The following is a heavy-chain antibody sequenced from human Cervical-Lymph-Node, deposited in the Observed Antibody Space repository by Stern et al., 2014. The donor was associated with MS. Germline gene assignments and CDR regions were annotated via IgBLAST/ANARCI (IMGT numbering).Heavy chain of an antibody. V-gene: IGHV3-23*04. CDR1: GFTFSSYA. D-gene: IGHD1-1*01. Sequence: EVQLEESGGGLVQPGGSLRLSCAGSGFTFSSYAMNWVRQAPGKGLECVSGISVSGRSTYYADSVKGRFTISRDTSTHTLFLQMNSLRGDDTAVYYCGVAGNFWGQGTLVTVSS. CDR3: GVAGNF. CDR2: ISVSGRST. J-gene: IGHJ4*02.